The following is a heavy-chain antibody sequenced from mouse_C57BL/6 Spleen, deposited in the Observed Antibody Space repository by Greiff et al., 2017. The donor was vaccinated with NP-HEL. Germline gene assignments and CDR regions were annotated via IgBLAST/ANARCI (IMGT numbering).Heavy chain of an antibody. CDR1: GYTFTDYY. Sequence: EVQLQQSGPVLVKPGASVKMSCKASGYTFTDYYMNWVKQSHGKSLEWIGVINPYNGGTSYNQKFKGKATLTVDKSSSTAYMELRSLTSEDSAVYYCARGITTVVASGGWGKSPTLTVST. CDR2: INPYNGGT. J-gene: IGHJ2*01. D-gene: IGHD1-1*01. CDR3: ARGITTVVASGG. V-gene: IGHV1-19*01.